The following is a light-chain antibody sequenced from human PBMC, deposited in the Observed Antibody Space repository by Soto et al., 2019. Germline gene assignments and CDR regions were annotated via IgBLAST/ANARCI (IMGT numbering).Light chain of an antibody. CDR2: GAS. CDR3: QQFGTSSLVT. Sequence: EIVLTQSPGTLPLSPGERATLSCRASQSVSSSYLAWYQQKPGQAPRLLIYGASSRATGIPDRFSGSGSGTDFTLTISRLEPEDFAVYYCQQFGTSSLVTFGPGTKVDIK. CDR1: QSVSSSY. J-gene: IGKJ3*01. V-gene: IGKV3-20*01.